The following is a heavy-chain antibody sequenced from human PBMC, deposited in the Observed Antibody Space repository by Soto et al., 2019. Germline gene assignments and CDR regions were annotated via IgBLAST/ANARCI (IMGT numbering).Heavy chain of an antibody. Sequence: GSLRLSCAASGFIFSSYGMHWVRQAPGKGLEWVAIISYDGSKKYYGDSVKGRFTISRDNSKNTVYLQMNSLRAEDTAVYYCAKDRGGYSYGYETDAFDIWGQGTMVTVSS. CDR2: ISYDGSKK. D-gene: IGHD5-18*01. J-gene: IGHJ3*02. V-gene: IGHV3-30*18. CDR3: AKDRGGYSYGYETDAFDI. CDR1: GFIFSSYG.